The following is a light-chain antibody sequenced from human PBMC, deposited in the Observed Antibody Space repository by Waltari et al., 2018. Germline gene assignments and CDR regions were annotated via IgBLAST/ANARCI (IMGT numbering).Light chain of an antibody. CDR1: SRDVGGYHY. J-gene: IGLJ2*01. V-gene: IGLV2-11*01. CDR3: CSYAGTSSLT. Sequence: QSALTQPRSVSGSPGQSVSISCTGTSRDVGGYHYVSWYRQNPGKAPTMIIFDVNKRPSGVPDRFSGSKSGNTASLTISGLQAEDEADYYCCSYAGTSSLTFGGGTQLTV. CDR2: DVN.